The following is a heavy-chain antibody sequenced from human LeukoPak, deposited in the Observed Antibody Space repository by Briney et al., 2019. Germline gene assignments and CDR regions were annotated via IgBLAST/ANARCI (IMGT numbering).Heavy chain of an antibody. J-gene: IGHJ4*02. D-gene: IGHD3-10*01. V-gene: IGHV3-74*01. CDR1: GFTLSDYW. Sequence: TGGSLRLSCAASGFTLSDYWMIHWVRQVPGKGLDWVSRINGVGRPKSSGAYTGHAASVKGRFTISKDDDRNTLYLEMNSLRAEDPAVYYCARALWLGEGFFDYWGQGTLVTVSS. CDR3: ARALWLGEGFFDY. CDR2: INGVGRPKSSGAYT.